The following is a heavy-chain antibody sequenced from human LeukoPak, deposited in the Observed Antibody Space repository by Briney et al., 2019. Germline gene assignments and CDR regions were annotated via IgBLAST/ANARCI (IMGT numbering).Heavy chain of an antibody. CDR3: AANHYYDSSGYLDY. CDR1: GGSISSYY. Sequence: PSETLSLTCTVSGGSISSYYWSWIRQPPGKGLEWIGYIYYSGSTNYNPSLKSRVTISVDTSKNQFSLKLSSVTAADTAVYYCAANHYYDSSGYLDYWGQGTLVTVSS. D-gene: IGHD3-22*01. CDR2: IYYSGST. V-gene: IGHV4-59*01. J-gene: IGHJ4*02.